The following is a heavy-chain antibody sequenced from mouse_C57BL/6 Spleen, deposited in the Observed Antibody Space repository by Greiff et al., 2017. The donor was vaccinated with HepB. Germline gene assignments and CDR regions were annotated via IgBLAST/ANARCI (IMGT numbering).Heavy chain of an antibody. V-gene: IGHV1-5*01. CDR2: IYPGNSDT. Sequence: EVQLQQSGTVLARPGASVKMSCKTSGYTFTSYWMHWVKQRPGQGLEWIGAIYPGNSDTSYNQKFKGKAKQTAVTSASTAYMELSSLTNEDSAVYYCTRGIYDGDYWYFDVWGTGTTVTVSS. D-gene: IGHD2-3*01. CDR1: GYTFTSYW. CDR3: TRGIYDGDYWYFDV. J-gene: IGHJ1*03.